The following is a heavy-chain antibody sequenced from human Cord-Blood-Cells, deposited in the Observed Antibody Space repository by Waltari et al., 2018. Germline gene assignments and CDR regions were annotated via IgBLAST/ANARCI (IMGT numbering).Heavy chain of an antibody. Sequence: QLQLQESGPGLVKPSETLSLTCTVSGGSISSSSYYWGWIRQPPGKGLEWIGSIYYSGSTYYNPSLKRRVTISVDTSKNQFSLKLSSVTAADMAVYYCARLVGSGSYYYYYYYMDVWGKGTTVTVSS. CDR1: GGSISSSSYY. D-gene: IGHD1-26*01. J-gene: IGHJ6*03. CDR3: ARLVGSGSYYYYYYYMDV. CDR2: IYYSGST. V-gene: IGHV4-39*07.